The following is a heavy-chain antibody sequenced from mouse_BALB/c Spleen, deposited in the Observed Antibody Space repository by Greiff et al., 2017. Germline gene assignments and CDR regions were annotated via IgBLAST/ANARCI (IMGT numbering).Heavy chain of an antibody. Sequence: EVKLVESGGGLVQPGGSRKLSCAASGFTFSSFGMHWVRQAPEKGLEWVAYISSGSSTIYYADTVKGRFTISRDNPKNTLFLQMTSLRSEDTAMYYCARGGDYGSSGDYYAMDYWGQGTSVTVSS. D-gene: IGHD1-1*01. V-gene: IGHV5-17*02. CDR1: GFTFSSFG. CDR2: ISSGSSTI. J-gene: IGHJ4*01. CDR3: ARGGDYGSSGDYYAMDY.